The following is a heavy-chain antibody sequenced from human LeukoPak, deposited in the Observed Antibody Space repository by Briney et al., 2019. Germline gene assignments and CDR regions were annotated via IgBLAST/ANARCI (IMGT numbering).Heavy chain of an antibody. J-gene: IGHJ4*02. Sequence: GASVKVSCKASGYTFTSYGISWVRQAPGQGLEWMGWISAYNDNTNYAQKLQGRVTMTTDTSTSTAYMELRSLRSDDTAVYYCARFSYDFWSGYYSPSDYWGQGTLVTVSS. CDR3: ARFSYDFWSGYYSPSDY. V-gene: IGHV1-18*01. CDR2: ISAYNDNT. CDR1: GYTFTSYG. D-gene: IGHD3-3*01.